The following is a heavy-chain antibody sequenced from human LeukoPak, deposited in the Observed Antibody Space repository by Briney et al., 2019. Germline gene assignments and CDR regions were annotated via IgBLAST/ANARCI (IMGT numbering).Heavy chain of an antibody. D-gene: IGHD3-22*01. V-gene: IGHV3-7*01. J-gene: IGHJ6*03. Sequence: GGSLRLSCAASGFTFSSYWMSWVRQAPGKGLEWVANIKQDGSEKYYVDSVKGRFTISRDNAKNSLYLQMNSLRAEDTAVYYCARGLTSGYYGHYYMDVWGKGTTVTVSS. CDR3: ARGLTSGYYGHYYMDV. CDR1: GFTFSSYW. CDR2: IKQDGSEK.